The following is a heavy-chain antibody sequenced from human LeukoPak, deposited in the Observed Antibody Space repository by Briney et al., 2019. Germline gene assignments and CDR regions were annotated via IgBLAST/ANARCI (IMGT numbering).Heavy chain of an antibody. V-gene: IGHV3-64D*06. D-gene: IGHD3-10*01. CDR2: ISSNGGST. J-gene: IGHJ4*02. Sequence: GGSLRLSCSASGFTFSRYAMHWVRRAPGKGLKYVSAISSNGGSTYYADSVKGRFTISRDNSRNTLHLQMSSLRVEDTAVYCCVKDSSSGSYFDYWGQGTLVTVSS. CDR1: GFTFSRYA. CDR3: VKDSSSGSYFDY.